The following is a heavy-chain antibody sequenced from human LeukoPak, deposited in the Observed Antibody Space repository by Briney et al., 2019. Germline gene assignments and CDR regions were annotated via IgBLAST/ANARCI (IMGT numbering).Heavy chain of an antibody. J-gene: IGHJ2*01. CDR3: ARGDSSSWDIVGRYFDL. CDR1: GGSISSGGYY. V-gene: IGHV4-30-2*01. D-gene: IGHD6-13*01. CDR2: IYHSGST. Sequence: KPSETLSLTCTVSGGSISSGGYYWSWIRQPPGKGLEWIGYIYHSGSTYYNPSLKSRVTISVDTSKNQFSLKLSSVTAADTAVYYCARGDSSSWDIVGRYFDLWGRGTLVTVSS.